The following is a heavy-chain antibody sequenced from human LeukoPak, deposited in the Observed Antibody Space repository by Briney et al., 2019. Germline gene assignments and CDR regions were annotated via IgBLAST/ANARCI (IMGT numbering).Heavy chain of an antibody. J-gene: IGHJ6*02. V-gene: IGHV4-39*07. Sequence: SETLSLTCTVSGGSIRSSYYYWGWIRQPPGKGLEWIGEINHSGSTNYNPSLKSRVTISVDTSKNQFSLKLSSVTAADTAVYYCASARYDFWSGYYYYGMDVWGQGTTVTVSS. CDR2: INHSGST. D-gene: IGHD3-3*01. CDR1: GGSIRSSYYY. CDR3: ASARYDFWSGYYYYGMDV.